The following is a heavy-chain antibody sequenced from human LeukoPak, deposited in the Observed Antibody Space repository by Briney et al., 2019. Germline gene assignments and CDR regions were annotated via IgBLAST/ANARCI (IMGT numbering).Heavy chain of an antibody. V-gene: IGHV1-18*04. CDR1: GYTFTSYY. J-gene: IGHJ5*02. CDR3: ARVRVGYCSGGSCSPNWFDP. D-gene: IGHD2-15*01. Sequence: WASVKVSCKASGYTFTSYYMHWVRQAPGQGLEWMGWISAYNGNTNYAQKLQGRVTMTTDTSTSTAYMELRSLRSDDTAVYYCARVRVGYCSGGSCSPNWFDPWGQGTLVTVSS. CDR2: ISAYNGNT.